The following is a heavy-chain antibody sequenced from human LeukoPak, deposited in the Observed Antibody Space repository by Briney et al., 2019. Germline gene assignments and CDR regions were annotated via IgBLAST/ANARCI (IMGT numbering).Heavy chain of an antibody. CDR2: IYYSGST. V-gene: IGHV4-59*01. CDR3: ARVTTTVTPGQYYYYGMDV. D-gene: IGHD4-17*01. J-gene: IGHJ6*04. Sequence: SETLSLTCTVSGGSISSYYWSWIRQPPGKGLEWIGYIYYSGSTNYNSSLKSRVTILVDTSKNQFSLKLSSVTAADTAVYYCARVTTTVTPGQYYYYGMDVWGKGTTVTVSS. CDR1: GGSISSYY.